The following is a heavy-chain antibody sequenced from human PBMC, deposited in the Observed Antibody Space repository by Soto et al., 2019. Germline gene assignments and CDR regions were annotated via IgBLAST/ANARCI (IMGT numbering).Heavy chain of an antibody. J-gene: IGHJ4*02. CDR1: GYTFSRYA. CDR3: SRDRRQVPVLGLYYYDY. D-gene: IGHD3-16*01. V-gene: IGHV1-3*01. CDR2: INVGNGNT. Sequence: QVQFVQSGAEVKKPGASVKVSCKASGYTFSRYAMHWVLQAPGQRLEWMGWINVGNGNTKYSQKFQGRVTITRDTSASTGYVELSSLTSEYTAVYYCSRDRRQVPVLGLYYYDYWGQGTLVTVSS.